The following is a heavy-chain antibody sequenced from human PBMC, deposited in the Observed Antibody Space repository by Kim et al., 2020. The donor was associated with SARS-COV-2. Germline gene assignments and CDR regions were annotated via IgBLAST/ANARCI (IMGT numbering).Heavy chain of an antibody. D-gene: IGHD3-22*01. Sequence: AQKFQGRVTKTRYTSTNTVYMELSSLRSEDTAVYYCARGKITMSGPYFDYWGQGTLVTVSS. V-gene: IGHV1-46*01. J-gene: IGHJ4*02. CDR3: ARGKITMSGPYFDY.